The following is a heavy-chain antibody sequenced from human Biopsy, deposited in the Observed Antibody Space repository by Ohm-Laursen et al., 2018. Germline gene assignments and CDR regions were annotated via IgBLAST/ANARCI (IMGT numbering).Heavy chain of an antibody. Sequence: TLSLTCAVYGGSFSGYYWSWIRQPPGKGLEWIGEINHRGSTNYNPSLKSRVTISVDTSKNKFSLRVSSVTAADTAVYYCARDRDRRGWFDPWGQGTLVTVSS. CDR2: INHRGST. CDR3: ARDRDRRGWFDP. J-gene: IGHJ5*02. D-gene: IGHD1-14*01. CDR1: GGSFSGYY. V-gene: IGHV4-34*01.